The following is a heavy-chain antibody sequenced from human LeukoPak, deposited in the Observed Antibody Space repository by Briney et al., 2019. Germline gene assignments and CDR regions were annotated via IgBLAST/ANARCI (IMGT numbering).Heavy chain of an antibody. CDR3: ARSRPLIAARDGAFDI. J-gene: IGHJ3*02. Sequence: SGGSLRLSCAASGFTFSSYAMHWVRQAPGKGLEWVAVISYDGSNKYYADSVKGRFTISRDNSKNTLYLQMNSLRAEDTAVYYCARSRPLIAARDGAFDIWGQGTMVTVSS. CDR2: ISYDGSNK. CDR1: GFTFSSYA. D-gene: IGHD6-6*01. V-gene: IGHV3-30-3*01.